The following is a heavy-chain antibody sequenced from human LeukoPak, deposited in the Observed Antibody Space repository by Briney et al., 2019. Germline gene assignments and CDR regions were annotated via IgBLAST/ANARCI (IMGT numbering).Heavy chain of an antibody. CDR1: GFTFSSYA. V-gene: IGHV3-23*01. CDR2: ISCSGYNT. D-gene: IGHD3-22*01. CDR3: AKSGGDISGYYWCLDY. J-gene: IGHJ4*02. Sequence: GGSLRLSCAASGFTFSSYAMAWLRQAPGKGLEWVSAISCSGYNTYYGASVKGRFSISRDSSKNTVYLQMNSLRAEDTAVYFFAKSGGDISGYYWCLDYWGQGTPVTVSS.